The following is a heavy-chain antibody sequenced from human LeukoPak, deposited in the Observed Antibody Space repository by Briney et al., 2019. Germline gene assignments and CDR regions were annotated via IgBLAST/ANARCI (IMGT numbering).Heavy chain of an antibody. CDR3: ASVLEYSSSSLTRYYYYYMDV. D-gene: IGHD6-6*01. CDR2: IYSSGST. V-gene: IGHV4-4*07. CDR1: GGSISSYY. Sequence: PSETLSLTCTVSGGSISSYYWSWIRQPAGKGLEWIGRIYSSGSTNYNPSLKSRVTMSVDTSKSQFSLRLSSVTAADTAVYYCASVLEYSSSSLTRYYYYYMDVWGKGTTVTVSS. J-gene: IGHJ6*03.